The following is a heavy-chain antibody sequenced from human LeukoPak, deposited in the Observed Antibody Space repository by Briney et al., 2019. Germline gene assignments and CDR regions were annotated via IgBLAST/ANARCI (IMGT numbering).Heavy chain of an antibody. J-gene: IGHJ3*02. CDR3: ARGRWSLRI. CDR2: INHSGST. V-gene: IGHV4-34*01. CDR1: GGSFSGYY. D-gene: IGHD3-3*01. Sequence: PSEALSLTCAVYGGSFSGYYWSWIRQPPGKGLEWIGEINHSGSTNYNPSLKSRVTISVDTSKNQFSLKLSSVTAADTAVYYCARGRWSLRIWGQGTMVTVSS.